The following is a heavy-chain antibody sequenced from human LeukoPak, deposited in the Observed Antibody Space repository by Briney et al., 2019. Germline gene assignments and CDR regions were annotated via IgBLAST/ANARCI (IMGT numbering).Heavy chain of an antibody. J-gene: IGHJ5*02. CDR1: GGSFSGYY. CDR2: INHSGST. Sequence: PSETLSLTCAVYGGSFSGYYWSWIRQPPGKGLEWIGEINHSGSTNYNPSLKSRVTISVDTSKNQFPLKLSSVTAADTAVYYCARETYWFDPWGQGTLVTVSS. V-gene: IGHV4-34*01. CDR3: ARETYWFDP.